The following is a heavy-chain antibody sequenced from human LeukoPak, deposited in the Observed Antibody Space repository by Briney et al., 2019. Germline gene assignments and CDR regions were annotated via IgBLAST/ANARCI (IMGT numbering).Heavy chain of an antibody. J-gene: IGHJ4*02. CDR2: MWYDGSNK. V-gene: IGHV3-33*01. CDR1: GFTFSSYG. Sequence: QPGGSLRLSCAASGFTFSSYGMHWVRQAPGKGLEWVAVMWYDGSNKYYADSVKGRFTISRDNSKNTLYLQMNSLRAEDTAVYYCARQDATTTPGGFFDYWGQGTLVTVSS. CDR3: ARQDATTTPGGFFDY. D-gene: IGHD4-17*01.